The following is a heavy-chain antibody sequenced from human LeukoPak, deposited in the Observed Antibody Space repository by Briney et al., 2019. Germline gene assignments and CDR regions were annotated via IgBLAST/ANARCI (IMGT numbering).Heavy chain of an antibody. CDR2: INHSGST. CDR1: GGSFSGYY. Sequence: SETLSLTCTVYGGSFSGYYWSWIRQPPGKGLEWIGEINHSGSTNYNPSLKSRVTISVDTSKNQFSLKLSSVTAADTAVYYCARGYYDSSGYHGNWFDPWGQGTLVTVSS. J-gene: IGHJ5*02. D-gene: IGHD3-22*01. V-gene: IGHV4-34*01. CDR3: ARGYYDSSGYHGNWFDP.